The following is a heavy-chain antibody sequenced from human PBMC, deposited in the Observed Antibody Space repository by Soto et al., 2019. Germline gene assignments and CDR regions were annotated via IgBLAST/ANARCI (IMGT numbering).Heavy chain of an antibody. CDR2: VSGST. CDR1: GFTFTSYA. CDR3: AKEGYSGSADY. D-gene: IGHD5-12*01. J-gene: IGHJ4*02. Sequence: PGGSLRLSCAASGFTFTSYAMSWVRQAPGKGLEWVAAVSGSTYYADSVKGRFTISRDNSKNTVFLQMNSLRAEDTAVYYFAKEGYSGSADYWGQGTLVSVSS. V-gene: IGHV3-23*01.